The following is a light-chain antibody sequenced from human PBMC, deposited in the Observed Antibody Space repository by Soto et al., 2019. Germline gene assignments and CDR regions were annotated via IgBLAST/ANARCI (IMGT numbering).Light chain of an antibody. CDR2: WAS. CDR3: HQYAYAPWT. CDR1: QTVLDSSNNRDY. Sequence: DIVMTQSPDSLAVSLGERATINCKSSQTVLDSSNNRDYLTWYQQKPGQPPKLLIYWASTREFGVPDRFSGSGSGTDFTLTISSLQAEDVAVYHCHQYAYAPWTFGQGTKVEIK. V-gene: IGKV4-1*01. J-gene: IGKJ1*01.